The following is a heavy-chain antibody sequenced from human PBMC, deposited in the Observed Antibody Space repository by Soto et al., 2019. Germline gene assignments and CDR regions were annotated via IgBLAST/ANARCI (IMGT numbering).Heavy chain of an antibody. D-gene: IGHD1-1*01. J-gene: IGHJ3*01. V-gene: IGHV3-66*01. CDR3: ATWHEREHAYDV. Sequence: VQLVESGGGLVKPGGSLRVSCAASGFTISGKKYVAWVRQAPGKGLEWVSALYDLDGSFYAASVKGRFTTSSDSSKTTVYLQMNDLRPDDTAVYYCATWHEREHAYDVWGQGTTVTVSS. CDR1: GFTISGKKY. CDR2: LYDLDGS.